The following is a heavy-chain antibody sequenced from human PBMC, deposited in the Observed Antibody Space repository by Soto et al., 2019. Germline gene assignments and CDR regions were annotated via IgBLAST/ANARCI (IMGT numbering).Heavy chain of an antibody. CDR2: IYYSGST. J-gene: IGHJ6*02. CDR1: GGSISSYY. D-gene: IGHD6-13*01. V-gene: IGHV4-59*01. CDR3: ARLYSSSLSAYYYYYYVMDV. Sequence: SETLSLTCTVSGGSISSYYWSWIRQPPGKGLEWIGYIYYSGSTNYNPSLKSRVTISVDTSKNQFSLKLSSVTAADTAVYYCARLYSSSLSAYYYYYYVMDVWGQGTTVPVAS.